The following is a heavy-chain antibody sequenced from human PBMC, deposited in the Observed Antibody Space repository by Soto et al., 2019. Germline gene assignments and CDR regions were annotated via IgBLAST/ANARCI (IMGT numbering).Heavy chain of an antibody. D-gene: IGHD6-13*01. Sequence: ASVKVSCNASGYTFTSYAMHWVRQAPGQRLEWMGWINAGNGNTKYSQKFQGRVTITRDTSASTAYMEPSSLRSEDTAVYYCARDDSIAAAGTDYWGQGTLVTVSS. J-gene: IGHJ4*02. CDR3: ARDDSIAAAGTDY. V-gene: IGHV1-3*01. CDR2: INAGNGNT. CDR1: GYTFTSYA.